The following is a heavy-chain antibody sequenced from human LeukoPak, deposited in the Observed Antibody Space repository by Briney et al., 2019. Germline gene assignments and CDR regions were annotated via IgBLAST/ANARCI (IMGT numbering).Heavy chain of an antibody. D-gene: IGHD3-16*01. V-gene: IGHV3-30*02. Sequence: GGSLRLSCAASGFTFSSYGMHWVRQAPGKGLEWVAFIRYDGSNKYYADSVKGRFTISRDNSKNTLYLQINSLTTEDTAVYYCAKGEGGALGIPQPYYFYYWGQGNVVTVSS. CDR2: IRYDGSNK. CDR3: AKGEGGALGIPQPYYFYY. J-gene: IGHJ4*02. CDR1: GFTFSSYG.